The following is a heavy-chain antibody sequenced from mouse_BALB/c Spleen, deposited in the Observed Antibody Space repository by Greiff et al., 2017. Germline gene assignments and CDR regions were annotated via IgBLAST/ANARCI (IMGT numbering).Heavy chain of an antibody. CDR3: VRLREAMDY. Sequence: DVHLVESGGDLVKPGGSLKLSCAASGFTFSSYAMSWVRQTPEKRLEWVASISSGGSTYYPDSVKGRFTISRDNARNILYLQMSSLRSEDTAMYYCVRLREAMDYWGQGTSVTVSS. CDR1: GFTFSSYA. D-gene: IGHD1-2*01. J-gene: IGHJ4*01. CDR2: ISSGGST. V-gene: IGHV5-6-5*01.